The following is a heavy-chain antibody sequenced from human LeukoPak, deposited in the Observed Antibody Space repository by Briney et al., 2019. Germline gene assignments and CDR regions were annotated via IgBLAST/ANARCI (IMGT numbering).Heavy chain of an antibody. CDR2: IKQDGSEK. D-gene: IGHD3-10*02. J-gene: IGHJ3*02. CDR3: AREPYVFDM. V-gene: IGHV3-7*01. Sequence: PGGSLRLSCAASGFTFSSYEMNWVRQAPGKGLEWVANIKQDGSEKYYVDSVKGRFTISRDNAKNSLSLQMNSLRVEDTAVYYCAREPYVFDMWGQGTMVTVSS. CDR1: GFTFSSYE.